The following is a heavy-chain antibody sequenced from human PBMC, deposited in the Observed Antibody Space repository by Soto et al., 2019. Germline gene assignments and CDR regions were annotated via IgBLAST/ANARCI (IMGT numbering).Heavy chain of an antibody. CDR2: IYPGDSDT. V-gene: IGHV5-51*01. CDR1: GYSFTTYW. D-gene: IGHD1-26*01. J-gene: IGHJ3*02. CDR3: ARSNTSGWEFRVAFDI. Sequence: PGESLKISCKGSGYSFTTYWIAWVRQMPGKGLEWMGIIYPGDSDTRYSPSFQGQVTISADMSISTAYLQWSSLKASDTAMYYCARSNTSGWEFRVAFDIWGQGTMVTVSS.